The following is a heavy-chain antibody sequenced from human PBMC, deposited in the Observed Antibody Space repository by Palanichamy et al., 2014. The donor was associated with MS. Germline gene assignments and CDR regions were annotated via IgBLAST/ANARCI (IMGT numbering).Heavy chain of an antibody. CDR2: IWYDGSNQ. Sequence: QVHLVESGGGVVQPGRSLRLSCAASGFIFNNYGMHWVRQAPGKGLEWVAVIWYDGSNQYYADSVKDRFTISRDNSKNTLYLQMNSLRAEDTAVYYCARVEFPSGIDYWGQGTLVTVSS. D-gene: IGHD2/OR15-2a*01. V-gene: IGHV3-33*01. CDR3: ARVEFPSGIDY. CDR1: GFIFNNYG. J-gene: IGHJ4*02.